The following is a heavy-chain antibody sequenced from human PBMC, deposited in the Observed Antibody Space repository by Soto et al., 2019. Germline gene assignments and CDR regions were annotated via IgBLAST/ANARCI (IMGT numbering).Heavy chain of an antibody. J-gene: IGHJ4*02. D-gene: IGHD6-6*01. CDR2: ISYDGSNK. CDR1: GFTFSSYG. Sequence: GGSLRLSCAACGFTFSSYGMHWVRQAPGKGLEWVAVISYDGSNKYYADSVKGRFTISRDNSKNTLYLQMNSLRAEDTAVYYCAKVLVSARPDYWGQGTLVTVSS. V-gene: IGHV3-30*18. CDR3: AKVLVSARPDY.